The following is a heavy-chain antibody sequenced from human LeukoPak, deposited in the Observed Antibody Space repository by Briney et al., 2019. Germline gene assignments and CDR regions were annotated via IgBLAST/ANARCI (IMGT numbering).Heavy chain of an antibody. V-gene: IGHV1-18*01. Sequence: ASVKVSFKASGYTFTIYGISWVGQAPGQGLEGMGWISAYNGNTNYAQKLQGRVTITTETTTSTAYMELRSLRSDDTAVYYCARNFCSSPSCYFLYYMDVWGKGTTVTISS. CDR1: GYTFTIYG. J-gene: IGHJ6*03. CDR2: ISAYNGNT. CDR3: ARNFCSSPSCYFLYYMDV. D-gene: IGHD2-2*01.